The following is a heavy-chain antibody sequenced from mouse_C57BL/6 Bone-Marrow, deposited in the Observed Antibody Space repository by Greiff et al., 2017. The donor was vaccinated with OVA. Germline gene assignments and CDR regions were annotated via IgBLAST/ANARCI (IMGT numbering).Heavy chain of an antibody. V-gene: IGHV5-6*02. CDR1: GFTFSSYG. D-gene: IGHD1-1*01. CDR2: ISSGGSYT. J-gene: IGHJ3*01. Sequence: EVKLEESGGDLVKPGGSLKLSCAASGFTFSSYGMSWVRQTPDKRLEWVATISSGGSYTYYPDSVKGRFTISRDNAKNTLYLQMSSLKSEDTAMYYCARQAITTVDAYWGQGTLVTVSA. CDR3: ARQAITTVDAY.